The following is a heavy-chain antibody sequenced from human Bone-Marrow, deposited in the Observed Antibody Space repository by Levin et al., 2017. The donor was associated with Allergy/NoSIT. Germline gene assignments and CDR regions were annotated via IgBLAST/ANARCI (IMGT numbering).Heavy chain of an antibody. CDR2: IDWEDDK. CDR1: GFSLDTYGMC. CDR3: ARMMDTGTYLTRHFDY. J-gene: IGHJ4*02. Sequence: SGPTLVKPTQTLTLTCTFSGFSLDTYGMCVSWIRQPPGKALEWLGLIDWEDDKYYSTSLKTRLTISKDTSNNQVVLTLTNMDPLDTGTYFCARMMDTGTYLTRHFDYWGQGTLVTVSS. D-gene: IGHD1-26*01. V-gene: IGHV2-70*01.